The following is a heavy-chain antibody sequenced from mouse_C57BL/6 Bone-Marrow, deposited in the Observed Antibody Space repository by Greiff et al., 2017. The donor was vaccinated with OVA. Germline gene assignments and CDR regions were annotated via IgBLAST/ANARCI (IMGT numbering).Heavy chain of an antibody. CDR1: GFTFSSYA. D-gene: IGHD1-1*01. CDR3: ARPTVVATDWYFDV. Sequence: EVHLVESGGGLVKPGGSLKLSCAASGFTFSSYAMSWVRQTPEKRLEWVATISDGGSYTYYPDNVKGRFTISRDNAKNNLYLQMSHLKSEDTAMYYCARPTVVATDWYFDVWGTGTTVTVSS. V-gene: IGHV5-4*01. J-gene: IGHJ1*03. CDR2: ISDGGSYT.